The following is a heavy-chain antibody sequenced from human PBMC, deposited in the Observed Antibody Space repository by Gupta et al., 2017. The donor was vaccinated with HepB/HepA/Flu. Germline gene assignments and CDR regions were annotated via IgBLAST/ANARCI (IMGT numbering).Heavy chain of an antibody. CDR2: ISYDGSNK. D-gene: IGHD6-13*01. J-gene: IGHJ6*02. CDR3: ARGVRSSSWYFPDGDYYYGMDV. V-gene: IGHV3-30-3*01. Sequence: QVQLVESGGGVVQPGRSLRLSCAASGFTFSSYAMQWVRQAPGKGLEWVAVISYDGSNKYYADSVKGRFTISRDNSKNTLYLQMNSLRAEDTAVYYCARGVRSSSWYFPDGDYYYGMDVWGQGTTVTVSS. CDR1: GFTFSSYA.